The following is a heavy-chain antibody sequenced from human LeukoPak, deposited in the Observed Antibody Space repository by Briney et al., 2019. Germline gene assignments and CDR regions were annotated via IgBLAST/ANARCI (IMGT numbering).Heavy chain of an antibody. CDR3: ARAAPTDCSSTSCYAMVFGY. Sequence: GGSLRLSCAASGFTFSSYWMSWVRQAPGKGLEWVANIKQDGSEKYYVDSVKGRFTISRDNAKNSLYLQMNSLRAEDTAVYYCARAAPTDCSSTSCYAMVFGYWGQGTLVTVSS. D-gene: IGHD2-2*01. CDR2: IKQDGSEK. J-gene: IGHJ4*02. CDR1: GFTFSSYW. V-gene: IGHV3-7*01.